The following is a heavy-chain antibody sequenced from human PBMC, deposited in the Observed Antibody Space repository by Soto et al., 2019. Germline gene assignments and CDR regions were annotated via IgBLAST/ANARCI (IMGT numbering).Heavy chain of an antibody. J-gene: IGHJ4*02. V-gene: IGHV4-30-4*01. D-gene: IGHD2-2*01. CDR1: GGSISSGDYY. Sequence: PSETLSLTCTVSGGSISSGDYYWSWIRQPPGKGLEWIGYIYYSGSTYYNPSLKSRVTISVDTSKNQFSLKLSSVTAADTAVYYCARDAPDIVVVPAASYYFDYWGQGTLVTVSS. CDR2: IYYSGST. CDR3: ARDAPDIVVVPAASYYFDY.